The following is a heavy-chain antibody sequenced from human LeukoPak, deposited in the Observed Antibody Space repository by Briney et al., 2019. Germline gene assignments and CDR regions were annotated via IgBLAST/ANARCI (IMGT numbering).Heavy chain of an antibody. V-gene: IGHV3-23*01. Sequence: GGSLRLSCAASGFTFSSYAMSWVRQAPGKGLEWVSAISGSGGSTYYADSVKGRFTISRDNAKNTVYLQMKSLRADDTAVYYCAKGQGALVQGYDNGPGAVFPDWGQGTLVTVSS. CDR2: ISGSGGST. CDR1: GFTFSSYA. CDR3: AKGQGALVQGYDNGPGAVFPD. D-gene: IGHD5-12*01. J-gene: IGHJ4*02.